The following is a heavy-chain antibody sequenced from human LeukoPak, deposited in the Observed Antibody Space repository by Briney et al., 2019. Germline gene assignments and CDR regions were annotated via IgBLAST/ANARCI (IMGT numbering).Heavy chain of an antibody. CDR2: IYHSGST. CDR1: GGSISSYY. Sequence: SETLSLTCTVSGGSISSYYWSWIRQPPGKGLEWIGEIYHSGSTNYNPSLKSRVTISVDKSKNQFSLKLSSVTAADTAVYYCARDAGYSSSYPAPNWGQGTLVTVSS. CDR3: ARDAGYSSSYPAPN. J-gene: IGHJ4*02. V-gene: IGHV4-59*12. D-gene: IGHD6-13*01.